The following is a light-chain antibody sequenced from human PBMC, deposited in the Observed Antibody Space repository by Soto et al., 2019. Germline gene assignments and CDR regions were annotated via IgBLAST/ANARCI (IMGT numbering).Light chain of an antibody. J-gene: IGKJ5*01. CDR1: QSLLHITGETF. V-gene: IGKV2D-29*02. CDR2: EVS. CDR3: MQSTQLPPT. Sequence: DVVMPQTPLSLSVAPGQPASISCKSSQSLLHITGETFLFWYLQKPGQSPQLLIYEVSTRVSGVPDRFSGSGSGTGFTLEISRVETDDVGIYYCMQSTQLPPTFGQGTRL.